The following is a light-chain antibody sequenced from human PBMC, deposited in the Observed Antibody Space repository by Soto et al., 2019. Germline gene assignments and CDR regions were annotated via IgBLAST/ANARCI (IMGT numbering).Light chain of an antibody. V-gene: IGLV2-8*01. J-gene: IGLJ1*01. CDR2: EVS. CDR3: SSYAGSNNFV. CDR1: SSDVGGYNY. Sequence: QSALTQPPSASGSPGQSVTISCTGTSSDVGGYNYVSWYQQHPGKAPKLMIYEVSKWPSGVPDRFSGSKSDNTASLTVSGLQAEDEADYYCSSYAGSNNFVFGTGTKVTVL.